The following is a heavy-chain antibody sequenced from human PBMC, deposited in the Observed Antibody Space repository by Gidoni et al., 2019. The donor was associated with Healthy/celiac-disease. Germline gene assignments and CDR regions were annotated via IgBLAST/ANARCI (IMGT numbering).Heavy chain of an antibody. CDR3: ARDPLADDDAFDI. Sequence: QVQLVQSGAEVKKPGASVKFSCTASGYTFTGYYMHWVRQAPGRGLEWMGWINPNSGGTNYAQKFQGRVTMTRDTSISTDYMELSRLRSDDTAVYYCARDPLADDDAFDIWGQGTMVTVSS. D-gene: IGHD2-15*01. J-gene: IGHJ3*02. V-gene: IGHV1-2*02. CDR1: GYTFTGYY. CDR2: INPNSGGT.